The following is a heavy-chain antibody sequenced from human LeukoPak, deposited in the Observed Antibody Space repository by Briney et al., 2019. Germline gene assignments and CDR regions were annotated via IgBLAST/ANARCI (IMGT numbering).Heavy chain of an antibody. CDR2: FDPEDGKT. CDR1: GYTLTELS. V-gene: IGHV1-24*01. D-gene: IGHD6-13*01. J-gene: IGHJ6*02. Sequence: ASVKVSCKVSGYTLTELSMFWVRQAPGKGLEWMGSFDPEDGKTVYAQKFQGRVTMTEDTSTDTAYMERSSLESEDTAVYYCASGYLVTAGLMDVWGQGTTVTVSS. CDR3: ASGYLVTAGLMDV.